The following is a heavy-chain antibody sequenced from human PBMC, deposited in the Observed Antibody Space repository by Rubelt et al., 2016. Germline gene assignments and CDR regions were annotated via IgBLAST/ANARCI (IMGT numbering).Heavy chain of an antibody. CDR3: ARRLDGYSWGNYFDY. CDR2: INHSGST. J-gene: IGHJ4*02. V-gene: IGHV4-34*01. D-gene: IGHD5-24*01. Sequence: QVPLQQWGAGLLKPSETLSLTCAVYGGSFSGYYWSWIRQPPGKGLEWIGEINHSGSTNYNPSLKSRVTISVDTSKNHCSLKQSSVTAADTAVDYCARRLDGYSWGNYFDYWGQGALVTVSS. CDR1: GGSFSGYY.